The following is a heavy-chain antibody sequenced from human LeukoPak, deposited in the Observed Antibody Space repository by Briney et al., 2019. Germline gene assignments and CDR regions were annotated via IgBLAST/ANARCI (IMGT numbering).Heavy chain of an antibody. Sequence: ASVKVSCKASGYTFSGHYLHWVRQAPGQGLEWMGRINPNTGVTQYTENFQGRVTITRDTSASTAYMELSSLRSEDTAVYYCARGGEGTYYDYVWGSYRSPFDYWGQGTLVTVSS. CDR1: GYTFSGHY. CDR2: INPNTGVT. D-gene: IGHD3-16*02. V-gene: IGHV1-2*06. J-gene: IGHJ4*02. CDR3: ARGGEGTYYDYVWGSYRSPFDY.